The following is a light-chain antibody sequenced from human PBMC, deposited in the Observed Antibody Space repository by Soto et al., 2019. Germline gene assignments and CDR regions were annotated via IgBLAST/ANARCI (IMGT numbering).Light chain of an antibody. Sequence: DIQMTQSPSTRSASVVDRVTITFRASQTITTWLAWYQQKPGKAPKLLIYDVSNLESGVPSRFSGSGSGTEFTLTISSLQPDDFATYYCQQYNSYWTFGQGTKVDIK. J-gene: IGKJ1*01. CDR3: QQYNSYWT. V-gene: IGKV1-5*01. CDR1: QTITTW. CDR2: DVS.